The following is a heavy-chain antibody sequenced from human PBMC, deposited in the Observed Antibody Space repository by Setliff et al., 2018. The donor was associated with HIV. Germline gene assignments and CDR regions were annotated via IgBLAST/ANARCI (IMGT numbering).Heavy chain of an antibody. CDR1: GDSISIYY. J-gene: IGHJ4*02. CDR2: LYISGST. CDR3: ARSLRYFDWSLRY. V-gene: IGHV4-4*07. D-gene: IGHD3-9*01. Sequence: SETLSLTCTVSGDSISIYYWSWIRQPAGKGLEWIGRLYISGSTNYNPSLKSRVTISVDASKKQFSLNLSSVTAADTAVYYCARSLRYFDWSLRYWGQGMLVTVSS.